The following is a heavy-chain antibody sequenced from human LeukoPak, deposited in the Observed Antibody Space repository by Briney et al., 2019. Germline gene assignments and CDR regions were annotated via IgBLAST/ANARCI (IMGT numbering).Heavy chain of an antibody. CDR2: ILPGGKES. V-gene: IGHV3-7*01. Sequence: GGSLRLSCVVSGYIFSTNMMTWVRQAPGKGLEWVATILPGGKESYRVESVKGRFTVSRDNAKNSLFLQMNSLRADDTAVYYCMSAHGYWGQGTLVTVSS. CDR3: MSAHGY. J-gene: IGHJ4*02. CDR1: GYIFSTNM.